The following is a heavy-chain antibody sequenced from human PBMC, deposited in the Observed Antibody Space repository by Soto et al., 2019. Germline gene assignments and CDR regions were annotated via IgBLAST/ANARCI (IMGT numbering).Heavy chain of an antibody. V-gene: IGHV1-8*01. J-gene: IGHJ3*02. CDR1: GYTFTSYD. CDR2: MNPNSGNT. Sequence: ASVKVSCKASGYTFTSYDINWVRQATGQGLEWMGWMNPNSGNTGYARKFQGRVTMTRNTSISTAYMELSSLRSEDTAVYYCARSSIADDAFDIWGQGTMVTVSS. D-gene: IGHD6-6*01. CDR3: ARSSIADDAFDI.